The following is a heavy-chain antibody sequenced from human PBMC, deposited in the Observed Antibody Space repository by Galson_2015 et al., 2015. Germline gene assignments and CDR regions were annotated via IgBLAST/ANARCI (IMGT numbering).Heavy chain of an antibody. D-gene: IGHD6-13*01. CDR3: ARVAPNKYLISAASAFDI. J-gene: IGHJ3*02. V-gene: IGHV1-69*04. CDR2: IIPILGIA. Sequence: CKASGCTFSSYPLCWVRQAPGPGLAWMGRIIPILGIANYAQKFQGRVTITADKSTSTAYMELSSLRSEDTAVYYCARVAPNKYLISAASAFDIWGQGTMVTVSS. CDR1: GCTFSSYP.